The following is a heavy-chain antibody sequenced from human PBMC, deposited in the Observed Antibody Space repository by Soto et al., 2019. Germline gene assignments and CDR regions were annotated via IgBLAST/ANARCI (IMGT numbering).Heavy chain of an antibody. CDR3: ARDRALNNAAVGMAY. D-gene: IGHD6-13*01. V-gene: IGHV1-69*04. CDR1: GGPFSSYV. Sequence: SVKVSCKASGGPFSSYVLTWVRQAPGQGLEWMGRIIPMFGITDFAPKFQGRVTITADKSTTTAYMELSSLRSEDTAIYYCARDRALNNAAVGMAYWGQGTLVTVSS. J-gene: IGHJ4*02. CDR2: IIPMFGIT.